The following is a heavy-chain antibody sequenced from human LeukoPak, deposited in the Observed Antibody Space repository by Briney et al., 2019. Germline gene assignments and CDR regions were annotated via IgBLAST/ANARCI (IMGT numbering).Heavy chain of an antibody. Sequence: GASVKVSCKASGYTFSGFYIHWVRQAPGQGLEWMGWINPNSGVTNYAQKFQGRVTMTRDTSISTAYMELSRLRSDDTAVYYCASSWRRLGAPTGPWDYWGQGTLVTVSS. CDR2: INPNSGVT. V-gene: IGHV1-2*02. CDR3: ASSWRRLGAPTGPWDY. D-gene: IGHD1-26*01. CDR1: GYTFSGFY. J-gene: IGHJ4*02.